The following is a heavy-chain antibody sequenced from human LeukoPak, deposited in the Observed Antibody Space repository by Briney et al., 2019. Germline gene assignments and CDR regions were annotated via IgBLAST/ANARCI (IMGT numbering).Heavy chain of an antibody. CDR2: IKQDGSEK. CDR1: GFIFSNYW. Sequence: GGSLRLSCAASGFIFSNYWMSWVRQAPGKGLEWVANIKQDGSEKYYVDPVKGRFTISRDNAKNSLYLQMNSLRVEDTAIYYCATVGAVTDGAFDVWGQGTMVTVSS. D-gene: IGHD4-17*01. CDR3: ATVGAVTDGAFDV. V-gene: IGHV3-7*01. J-gene: IGHJ3*01.